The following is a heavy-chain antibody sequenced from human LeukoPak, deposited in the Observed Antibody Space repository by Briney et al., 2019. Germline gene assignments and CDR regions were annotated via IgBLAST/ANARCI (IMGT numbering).Heavy chain of an antibody. V-gene: IGHV1-8*03. J-gene: IGHJ4*02. CDR1: GYTFTSYD. CDR2: MNFNTGKT. CDR3: TRGLDY. Sequence: ASVKVSCKASGYTFTSYDINWVRQATGPGLEWMGWMNFNTGKTGYAQKFQGRVTITRKTSISTSYMELSSLRSEDTAVYYCTRGLDYWGQGTLVTVSS.